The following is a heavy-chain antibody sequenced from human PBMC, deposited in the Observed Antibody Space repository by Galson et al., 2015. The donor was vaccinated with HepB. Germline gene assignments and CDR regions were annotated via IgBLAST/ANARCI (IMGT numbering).Heavy chain of an antibody. CDR3: ARLPPTMRTSVSESADY. D-gene: IGHD3-22*01. Sequence: ETLSLTCTVSGGSISSYYWSWIRQPPGKGLEWIGYIYYSGSTNYNPSLKSRVTISVDTSKNQFSLKLSSVTAADTAVYYCARLPPTMRTSVSESADYWGQGTLVTVSS. V-gene: IGHV4-59*08. CDR2: IYYSGST. J-gene: IGHJ4*02. CDR1: GGSISSYY.